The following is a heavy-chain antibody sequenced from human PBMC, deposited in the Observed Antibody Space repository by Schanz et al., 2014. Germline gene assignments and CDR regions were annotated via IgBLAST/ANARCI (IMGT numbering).Heavy chain of an antibody. CDR3: ARPSDSSWYMDV. V-gene: IGHV3-74*02. J-gene: IGHJ6*03. D-gene: IGHD2-21*02. Sequence: GQLVESGGGLVKPGGSLRLSCAASGFTFSTYWMHWVRQAPGKGLVWVSHINSDGTTTTYADSVKGRFTISRDNAKNSLYLQMNSLRAEDTAVYYCARPSDSSWYMDVWGKGTTVTVSS. CDR2: INSDGTTT. CDR1: GFTFSTYW.